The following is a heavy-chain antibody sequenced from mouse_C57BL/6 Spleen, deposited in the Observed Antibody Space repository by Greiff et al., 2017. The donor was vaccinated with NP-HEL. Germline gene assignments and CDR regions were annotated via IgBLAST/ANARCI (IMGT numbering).Heavy chain of an antibody. V-gene: IGHV5-6*02. D-gene: IGHD2-3*01. CDR1: GFTFSSYG. J-gene: IGHJ2*01. CDR2: ISSGGSYT. CDR3: ASDDGYSYYFDY. Sequence: DVKLVESGGDLVKPGGSLKLSCAASGFTFSSYGMSWVRQTPDKRLEWVATISSGGSYTYYPDSVKGRFTISRDNAKNTLYLQMSSLKSEDTAMYYCASDDGYSYYFDYWGQGTTLTVSS.